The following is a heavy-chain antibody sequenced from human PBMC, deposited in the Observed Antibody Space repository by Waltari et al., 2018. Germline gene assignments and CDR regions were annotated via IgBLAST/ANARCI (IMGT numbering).Heavy chain of an antibody. CDR2: INPDGTDK. Sequence: EVQLVESGGGLVQPGGSLRLSCAASGFPFSIYWMAWVRQAPGKGLEWVANINPDGTDKYYVDSVKGRFTISRDDAKNSLYLQMNSLRAEDTAVYYCVRSVDPWGQGTLVTVSS. D-gene: IGHD4-17*01. J-gene: IGHJ5*02. CDR1: GFPFSIYW. CDR3: VRSVDP. V-gene: IGHV3-7*01.